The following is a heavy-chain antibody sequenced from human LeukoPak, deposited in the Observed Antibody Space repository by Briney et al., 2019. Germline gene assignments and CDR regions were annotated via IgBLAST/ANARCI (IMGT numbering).Heavy chain of an antibody. CDR3: ARGSQWLAFGLTYPTAEYFQH. V-gene: IGHV1-18*01. Sequence: GASVKVSCKASGYTFTSYGISWVRQAPGQGLEWMGWISAYNGNTNYAQKLQGRVTMTTDTSTSTAYMELRSLRSDDTAVYYCARGSQWLAFGLTYPTAEYFQHWGQGTLVTVSS. D-gene: IGHD6-19*01. CDR1: GYTFTSYG. J-gene: IGHJ1*01. CDR2: ISAYNGNT.